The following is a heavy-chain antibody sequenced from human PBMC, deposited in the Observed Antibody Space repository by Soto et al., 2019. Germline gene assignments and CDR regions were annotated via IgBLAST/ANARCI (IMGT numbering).Heavy chain of an antibody. CDR3: ARPNEYYYYGMDV. Sequence: GESLKISCEASGYSFTSYWISWVRQMPGKGLEWMGRIDPSDSYTNYSPSFQGHVTISADKSISTAYLQWSSLKASDTAMYYCARPNEYYYYGMDVWGQGTTVTVSS. CDR1: GYSFTSYW. J-gene: IGHJ6*02. D-gene: IGHD1-1*01. CDR2: IDPSDSYT. V-gene: IGHV5-10-1*01.